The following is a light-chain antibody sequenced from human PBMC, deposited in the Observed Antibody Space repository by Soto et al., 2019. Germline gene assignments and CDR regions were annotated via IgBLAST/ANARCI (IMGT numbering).Light chain of an antibody. CDR3: QQSYDIPLT. J-gene: IGKJ4*01. CDR1: QSVANL. V-gene: IGKV1-39*01. CDR2: TAS. Sequence: DIQLTQSPSSLSASVGDRVTITCRASQSVANLLNWYQQKPGRAPNLLIYTASSLQNEVPSRFSGSGSGTDFTLTISSLQPEDFATYYCQQSYDIPLTFGGGTKVEI.